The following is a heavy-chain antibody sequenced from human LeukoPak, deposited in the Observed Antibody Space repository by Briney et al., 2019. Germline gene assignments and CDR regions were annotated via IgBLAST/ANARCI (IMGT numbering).Heavy chain of an antibody. CDR1: GFTFVNAW. V-gene: IGHV3-15*04. J-gene: IGHJ4*02. CDR2: MESNHAGGRI. D-gene: IGHD3-9*01. CDR3: TTLAFDIHY. Sequence: GGSMRLSSAAYGFTFVNAWMTWVRQAPGKGLEWVGRMESNHAGGRIDYAAPVKARFTISRDDSRSMLYLQLNTLGAEDTAVYYCTTLAFDIHYWGRGTLITVSS.